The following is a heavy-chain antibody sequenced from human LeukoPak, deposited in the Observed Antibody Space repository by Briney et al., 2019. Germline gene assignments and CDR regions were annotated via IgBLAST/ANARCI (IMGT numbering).Heavy chain of an antibody. V-gene: IGHV4-39*07. CDR1: GGSISSSSYY. D-gene: IGHD1-1*01. CDR2: IYYSGST. CDR3: ARDALTGTTNY. Sequence: SETLSLTCTVSGGSISSSSYYWGWIRQPPGKGLEWIGSIYYSGSTYYNPSLKGRVTISVDTSKNQFSLKLSSVTAADTAVYYCARDALTGTTNYWGQGTLVTVSS. J-gene: IGHJ4*02.